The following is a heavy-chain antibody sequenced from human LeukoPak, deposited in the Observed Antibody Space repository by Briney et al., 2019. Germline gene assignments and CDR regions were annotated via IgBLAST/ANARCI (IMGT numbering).Heavy chain of an antibody. Sequence: SETLSLTCTVSGGSISSYYWSWIRQPPGKGLEWIGYIYYSGSTNYNPSLKSRVTISVDTSKNQFSLKLSSVTAADTAVYYCARGYSGSYQEAFDIWGQGTMVTVSS. D-gene: IGHD1-26*01. CDR1: GGSISSYY. V-gene: IGHV4-59*08. CDR2: IYYSGST. CDR3: ARGYSGSYQEAFDI. J-gene: IGHJ3*02.